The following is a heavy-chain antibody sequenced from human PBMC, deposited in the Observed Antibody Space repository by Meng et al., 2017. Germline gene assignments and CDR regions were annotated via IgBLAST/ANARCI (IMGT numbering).Heavy chain of an antibody. CDR1: GGSISSSNW. D-gene: IGHD2-15*01. J-gene: IGHJ4*02. CDR3: ARVVAATTLFLDY. Sequence: VALQGSGPGRVKPSGTLSLTCAASGGSISSSNWWSWVRQPPGKGLEWIGEIYHSGSTNYNPSLKSRVTISVDKSKNQFSLKLSSVTAADTAVYYCARVVAATTLFLDYWGQGTLVTVSS. CDR2: IYHSGST. V-gene: IGHV4-4*02.